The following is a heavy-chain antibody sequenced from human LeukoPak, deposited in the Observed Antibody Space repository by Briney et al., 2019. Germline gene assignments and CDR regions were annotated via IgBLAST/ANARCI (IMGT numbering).Heavy chain of an antibody. D-gene: IGHD5-12*01. CDR1: GFTVSSNY. CDR3: AKVWVGSSAYEDSDY. Sequence: GGSLRLSCAASGFTVSSNYMSWVRQAPGKGLEWVSVIYSGGSTYYADSVKGRFTISRDNSKNTLYLQMNSLRAEDTAVYYCAKVWVGSSAYEDSDYWGQGTLVTVSS. J-gene: IGHJ4*02. CDR2: IYSGGST. V-gene: IGHV3-66*01.